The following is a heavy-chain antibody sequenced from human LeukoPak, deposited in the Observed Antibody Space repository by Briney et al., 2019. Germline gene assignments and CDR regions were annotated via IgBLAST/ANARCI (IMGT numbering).Heavy chain of an antibody. D-gene: IGHD1-26*01. Sequence: GGSLRLSCAASGFTFSSYAMHWVRQAPGKGLEWVAVISYDGSNKYYADSVKGRFTISRDNSRNTLYLQMNSLRAEDTAVYYCARATSGSGDYWGQGTLVTVSS. J-gene: IGHJ4*02. CDR1: GFTFSSYA. V-gene: IGHV3-30*04. CDR2: ISYDGSNK. CDR3: ARATSGSGDY.